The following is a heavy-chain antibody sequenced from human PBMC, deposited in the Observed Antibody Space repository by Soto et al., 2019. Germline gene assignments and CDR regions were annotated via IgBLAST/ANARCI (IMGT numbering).Heavy chain of an antibody. CDR3: ARGGVSTRTFDY. V-gene: IGHV5-51*01. CDR2: IYPSDSDT. CDR1: GYNFAGYW. J-gene: IGHJ4*02. D-gene: IGHD3-3*01. Sequence: PGESLKISCKGPGYNFAGYWIPSVSQMPGKGLELMGIIYPSDSDTRYRPSFQGQVTISADKSISSAYLQWSSLRASDTAMYYCARGGVSTRTFDYWGQGTAVTVSS.